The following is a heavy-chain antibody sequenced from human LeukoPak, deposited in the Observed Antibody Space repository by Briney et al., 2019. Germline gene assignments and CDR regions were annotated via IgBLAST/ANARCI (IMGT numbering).Heavy chain of an antibody. D-gene: IGHD1-26*01. J-gene: IGHJ3*02. CDR1: GDSIRSSSYY. V-gene: IGHV4-39*01. CDR2: IYYSGST. Sequence: KPSETLSLTCSVSGDSIRSSSYYWGWIRQPPGKGLEWIGSIYYSGSTYYNPSLKNRATISVDTSKNQFSLKLTSVTAADTAVFYCASTRRSGTYPEAFDIWGQGTMVTISS. CDR3: ASTRRSGTYPEAFDI.